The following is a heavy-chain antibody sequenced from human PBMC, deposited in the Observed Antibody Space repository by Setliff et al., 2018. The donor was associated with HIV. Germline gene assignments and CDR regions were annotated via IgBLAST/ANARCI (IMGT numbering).Heavy chain of an antibody. CDR3: ARGWGLPYDYDSSGYTPFDY. CDR2: ISPIFGTS. J-gene: IGHJ4*02. CDR1: GGTSSNYA. V-gene: IGHV1-69*13. Sequence: SVKVSCKASGGTSSNYAINWVRQAPGQGLEWMGGISPIFGTSNYAQKFQGRVTITADESTSTAYMELSSLRSTDTAVYYCARGWGLPYDYDSSGYTPFDYWGQGTLVTVSS. D-gene: IGHD3-22*01.